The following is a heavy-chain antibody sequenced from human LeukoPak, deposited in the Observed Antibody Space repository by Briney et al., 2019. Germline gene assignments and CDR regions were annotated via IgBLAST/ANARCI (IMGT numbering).Heavy chain of an antibody. CDR3: ARVYCSSTSCYGPSQYFQH. J-gene: IGHJ1*01. CDR1: GYSISSGYY. D-gene: IGHD2-2*01. V-gene: IGHV4-38-2*01. CDR2: TYHSGST. Sequence: PSETLSLTCAVSGYSISSGYYWGWIRQPPGKGLEWIGSTYHSGSTYYNPSLKSRVTISVDTSKNQFSLKLSSVTAADTAVYYCARVYCSSTSCYGPSQYFQHWGQGTLVTVSS.